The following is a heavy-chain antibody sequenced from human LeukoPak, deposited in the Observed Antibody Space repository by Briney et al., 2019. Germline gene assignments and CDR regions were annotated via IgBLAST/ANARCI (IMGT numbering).Heavy chain of an antibody. CDR1: GYSFTSYW. V-gene: IGHV5-51*01. Sequence: GESLKISCKGSGYSFTSYWIGWVRQMPGKGLEWMGIIYPGDSDTRYSPSFQGQVTISADKSISTAYLQWSSLKASDTAMYYCARLGPSHYGSGSRDASDIWGQGTMVTVSS. J-gene: IGHJ3*02. D-gene: IGHD3-10*01. CDR2: IYPGDSDT. CDR3: ARLGPSHYGSGSRDASDI.